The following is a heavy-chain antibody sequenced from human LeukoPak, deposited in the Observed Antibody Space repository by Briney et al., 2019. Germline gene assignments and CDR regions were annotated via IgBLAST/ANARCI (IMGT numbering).Heavy chain of an antibody. CDR1: GGSISSGSYY. J-gene: IGHJ3*02. CDR3: ARRPGGAANAFDI. CDR2: IYTSGST. Sequence: PSQTLSLTCTVSGGSISSGSYYWSWIRQPAGKGLEWIGRIYTSGSTNYNPSLKSRVTISVDTSKNQFSLKLSSVTAADTAVYYCARRPGGAANAFDIWGQGTMVTVSS. V-gene: IGHV4-61*02. D-gene: IGHD3-16*01.